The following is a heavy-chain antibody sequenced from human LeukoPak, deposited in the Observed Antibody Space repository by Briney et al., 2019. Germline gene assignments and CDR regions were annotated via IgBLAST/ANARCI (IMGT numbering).Heavy chain of an antibody. J-gene: IGHJ4*02. CDR2: INHSGST. D-gene: IGHD5-24*01. CDR3: ARPPRERDGYNRKFDY. Sequence: PSETLSLTCAVYGGSFSGYYWSWIRQPPGKGLEWIGEINHSGSTNYNPSLKSRVTISVDTSKNQFPLKLSSVTAADTAVYYCARPPRERDGYNRKFDYWGQGTLVTVSS. V-gene: IGHV4-34*01. CDR1: GGSFSGYY.